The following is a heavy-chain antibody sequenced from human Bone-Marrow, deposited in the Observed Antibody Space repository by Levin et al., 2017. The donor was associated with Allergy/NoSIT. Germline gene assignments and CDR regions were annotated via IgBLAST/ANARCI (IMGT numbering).Heavy chain of an antibody. Sequence: GGSLRLSCAASGFNFDGYWMTWVRQAPGKGLEWLANIRPDGNEKHYVDSVEGRFTISRDSAKNSLYLQMDSLRPEDTAVYYCARERIVGATDFDYWGQGTRVTVSS. CDR2: IRPDGNEK. J-gene: IGHJ4*02. V-gene: IGHV3-7*01. D-gene: IGHD1-26*01. CDR1: GFNFDGYW. CDR3: ARERIVGATDFDY.